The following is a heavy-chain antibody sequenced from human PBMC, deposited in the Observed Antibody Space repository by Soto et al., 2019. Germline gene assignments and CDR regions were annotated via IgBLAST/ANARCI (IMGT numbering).Heavy chain of an antibody. Sequence: EVQLVESGGGSVQPGGSLRLSCEASGFSFRNFWMSWIRQVPGKGLEWVANVRQDGSQTYLVDSVQGRFTISRDNTKNSPYLQINSLRAEDAAVYYCMRDGLSGWHFDYWGQGTLVTVSS. CDR2: VRQDGSQT. J-gene: IGHJ4*02. CDR1: GFSFRNFW. CDR3: MRDGLSGWHFDY. D-gene: IGHD6-19*01. V-gene: IGHV3-7*03.